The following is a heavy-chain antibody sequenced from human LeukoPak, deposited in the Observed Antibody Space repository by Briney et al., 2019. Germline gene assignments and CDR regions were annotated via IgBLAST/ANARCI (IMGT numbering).Heavy chain of an antibody. CDR3: ARDQGFSYYFYYMDV. CDR2: ISSSDSTI. V-gene: IGHV3-48*03. J-gene: IGHJ6*03. CDR1: GFTFSSYE. Sequence: GGSLRLSCAASGFTFSSYEMNWVRQAPGKGLEWVSYISSSDSTIYYADSVKGRFTISRDNAKNSLYLQMNSLRAEDTAVYYCARDQGFSYYFYYMDVWGKGTTVTVSS. D-gene: IGHD3-3*01.